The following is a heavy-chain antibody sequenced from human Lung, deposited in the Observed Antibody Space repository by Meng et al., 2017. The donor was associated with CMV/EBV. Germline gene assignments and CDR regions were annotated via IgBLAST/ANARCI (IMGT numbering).Heavy chain of an antibody. V-gene: IGHV4-34*01. D-gene: IGHD3-3*01. CDR3: ARAPIINDFWSGQVSNYFDN. CDR1: GGSFSGYY. CDR2: INHSGSI. J-gene: IGHJ4*02. Sequence: SXTLSLXCAVYGGSFSGYYWSWIRQPPGKGLEWIGEINHSGSINYNPSLKSRVTISVDTSKDQFSLKLNSVTAADTAVYYCARAPIINDFWSGQVSNYFDNWGQGTLVTVSS.